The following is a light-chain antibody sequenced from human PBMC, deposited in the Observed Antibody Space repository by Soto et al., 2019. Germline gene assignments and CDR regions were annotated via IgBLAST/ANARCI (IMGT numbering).Light chain of an antibody. Sequence: IVLTQSPATLSLSPGEIATLSCRASQSVSSYLAWYQQKAGQAPRLLIYDASNRATGIPARFSGSGSATDLTITIRSLDPEDFAVYYCHKRSNGXRVTFGGGTKV. J-gene: IGKJ4*01. V-gene: IGKV3-11*01. CDR3: HKRSNGXRVT. CDR2: DAS. CDR1: QSVSSY.